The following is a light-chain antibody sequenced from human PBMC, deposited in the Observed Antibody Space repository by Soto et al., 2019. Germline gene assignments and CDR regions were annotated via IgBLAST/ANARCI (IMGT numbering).Light chain of an antibody. V-gene: IGKV1-5*03. J-gene: IGKJ1*01. CDR3: QQYNSYWT. CDR1: QSISSW. Sequence: DIQMTQSPSTLSASVGDRVTITCRASQSISSWLAWYQQKPGKAPKLLIYKASSLESGVPSRFSGSGSGTEFTLTISNLQPDDFATYYCQQYNSYWTCGQGTKVEIK. CDR2: KAS.